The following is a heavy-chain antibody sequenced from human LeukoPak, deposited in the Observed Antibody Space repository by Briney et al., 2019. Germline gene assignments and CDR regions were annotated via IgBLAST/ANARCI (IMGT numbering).Heavy chain of an antibody. CDR2: IKEDGGEK. CDR1: GFTFSSNW. CDR3: ARPIFSVAGGY. Sequence: GGSLRLSCAASGFTFSSNWMSWVRQAPGKGLEWVANIKEDGGEKYYVDSVKGRFTISRDNAKNSLYLQMNSLRAEDTAVYYCARPIFSVAGGYWGRGTLVTVSS. D-gene: IGHD6-19*01. V-gene: IGHV3-7*01. J-gene: IGHJ4*02.